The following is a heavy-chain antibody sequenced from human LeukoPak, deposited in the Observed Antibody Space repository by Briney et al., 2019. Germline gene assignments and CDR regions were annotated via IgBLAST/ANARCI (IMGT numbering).Heavy chain of an antibody. V-gene: IGHV1-69*05. J-gene: IGHJ3*02. CDR3: ARGFCSGGSCYPPDALDI. CDR1: GGTFSSYA. Sequence: SVKVSCKASGGTFSSYAISWVRQAPGQGLEWMGGIIPIFGTANYAQKFQGRVIMTTDTSTNTASMELRSLTSDDTAVYYCARGFCSGGSCYPPDALDIWGLGTLVTVSS. CDR2: IIPIFGTA. D-gene: IGHD2-15*01.